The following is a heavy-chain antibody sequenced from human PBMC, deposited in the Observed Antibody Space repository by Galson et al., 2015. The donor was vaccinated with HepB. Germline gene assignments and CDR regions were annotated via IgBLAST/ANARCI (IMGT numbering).Heavy chain of an antibody. Sequence: SLRLSCAASGFTVSSNYMSWVRQAPGKGLEWVSVIYSGGSTYYADSVKGRFTISRDNSKNTLYLQMNSLRAEDTAVYYCAREGGYCSGGSCYGDAFEIWGQGTMVTVSS. CDR2: IYSGGST. CDR3: AREGGYCSGGSCYGDAFEI. CDR1: GFTVSSNY. V-gene: IGHV3-53*01. J-gene: IGHJ3*02. D-gene: IGHD2-15*01.